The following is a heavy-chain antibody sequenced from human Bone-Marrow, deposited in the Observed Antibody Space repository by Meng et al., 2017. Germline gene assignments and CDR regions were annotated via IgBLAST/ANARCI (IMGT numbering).Heavy chain of an antibody. CDR2: FYYSGST. CDR1: GGSISSGDYY. V-gene: IGHV4-30-4*01. Sequence: QVQLQESGPGLVTPSQTLSLTCTVSGGSISSGDYYWSWIRQPPGKGLDWIGYFYYSGSTYYNPSLKSRVTISVYTSRNQFSLKLGSMTAADTAVYYCARHNYGDYGWFDPWGQGTLVTVSS. D-gene: IGHD4-17*01. CDR3: ARHNYGDYGWFDP. J-gene: IGHJ5*02.